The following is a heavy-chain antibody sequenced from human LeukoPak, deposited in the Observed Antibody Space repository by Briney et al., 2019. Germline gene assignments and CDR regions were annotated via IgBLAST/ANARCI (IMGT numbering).Heavy chain of an antibody. CDR2: IKQDGSEK. CDR1: GFTFSNYW. D-gene: IGHD5-12*01. CDR3: AKDRDIVATIVEGDFDY. V-gene: IGHV3-7*03. Sequence: PGGSLRLSCAASGFTFSNYWMSWVRQAPGKGLEWVANIKQDGSEKYYVDSVKGRFTISRDNAKSSLFLQMNSLRAEDTAVYYCAKDRDIVATIVEGDFDYWGQGTLVTVSS. J-gene: IGHJ4*02.